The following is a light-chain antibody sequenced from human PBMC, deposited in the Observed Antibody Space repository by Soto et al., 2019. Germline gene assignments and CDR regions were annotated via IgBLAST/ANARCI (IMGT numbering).Light chain of an antibody. V-gene: IGKV3-15*01. Sequence: EIVMTQSPDTLSVSPGETATLSCRASQSVGGNLAWYQQKPGQAPRLLISGASTRAAGLPARFSGSGSGTEFTLTISSLQSEDFAVYYCQQSNNWPKTFGQGTKVEIK. CDR3: QQSNNWPKT. CDR2: GAS. J-gene: IGKJ1*01. CDR1: QSVGGN.